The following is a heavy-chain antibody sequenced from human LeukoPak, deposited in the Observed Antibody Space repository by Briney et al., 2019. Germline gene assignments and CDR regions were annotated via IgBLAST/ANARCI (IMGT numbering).Heavy chain of an antibody. D-gene: IGHD3-9*01. J-gene: IGHJ6*02. CDR1: GFTFSSYS. CDR3: ARDDLRYYDILTGYVPPGYYYYGMDV. CDR2: ISSSSSYI. Sequence: GGSLRLSCAASGFTFSSYSMNWVRQAPGKGLEWVSSISSSSSYIYYADSVKGRFTISRDNAKNSLYLQMNSLRAEDTAVYYCARDDLRYYDILTGYVPPGYYYYGMDVWGQGTTVTVSS. V-gene: IGHV3-21*01.